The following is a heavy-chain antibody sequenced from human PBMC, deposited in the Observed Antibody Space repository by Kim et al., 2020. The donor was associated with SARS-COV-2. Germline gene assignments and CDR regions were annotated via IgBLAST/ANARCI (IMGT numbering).Heavy chain of an antibody. CDR2: ISHDEVNQ. CDR3: ARELYYSHTSGRIGGSFDI. J-gene: IGHJ3*02. D-gene: IGHD3-22*01. V-gene: IGHV3-30*04. CDR1: GFTFSSYV. Sequence: GGSLRLSCAASGFTFSSYVIHWFRQAPGKGLEWVAVISHDEVNQYYADAMKGRSTISRDNSRNTLYLQVNSPRVEDTAVYYCARELYYSHTSGRIGGSFDIWGQGTLVTVSS.